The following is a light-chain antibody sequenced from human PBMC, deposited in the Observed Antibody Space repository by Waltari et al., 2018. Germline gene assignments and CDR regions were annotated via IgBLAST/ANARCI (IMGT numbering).Light chain of an antibody. CDR3: ADTTNTPYV. CDR2: KDT. V-gene: IGLV3-25*03. CDR1: ALPKQF. Sequence: SYELTQPPSVSVSPGQTARITCSGDALPKQFVYWYQQKPGQAPILVIYKDTERPSGIPVRFSGSTSGTTVTFTISGVQSEYEADYFSADTTNTPYVFGAGSKVTVL. J-gene: IGLJ1*01.